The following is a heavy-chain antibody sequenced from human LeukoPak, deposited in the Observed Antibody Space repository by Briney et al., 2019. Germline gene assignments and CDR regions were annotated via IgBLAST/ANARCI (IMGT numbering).Heavy chain of an antibody. CDR1: GGPISIYY. J-gene: IGHJ4*02. Sequence: SETLSLTCTVSGGPISIYYWNWIRQPPGKELEWIGYIYYSGKTNYNASLKSRVTISVDTSKNQFSLNLNSVTAADTAVYFCARGATVTRLDYWGQGTLVTVSS. V-gene: IGHV4-59*01. D-gene: IGHD4-17*01. CDR3: ARGATVTRLDY. CDR2: IYYSGKT.